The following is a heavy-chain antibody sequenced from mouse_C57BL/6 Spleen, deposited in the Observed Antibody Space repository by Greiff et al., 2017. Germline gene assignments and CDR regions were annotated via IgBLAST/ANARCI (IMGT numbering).Heavy chain of an antibody. CDR2: IWSGGST. CDR1: GFSLTSYG. Sequence: QVQLKESGPGLVQPSQSLSITCTVSGFSLTSYGVHWVRQSPGKGLEWLGVIWSGGSTDYNAAFISRLSISKDNSKSQVFFKMNSLQADDTAIYYCARKIQDGYFDYWGQGTTLTVSS. J-gene: IGHJ2*01. V-gene: IGHV2-2*01. CDR3: ARKIQDGYFDY.